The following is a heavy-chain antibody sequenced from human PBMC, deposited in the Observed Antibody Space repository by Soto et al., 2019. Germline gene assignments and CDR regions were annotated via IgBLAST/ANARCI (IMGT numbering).Heavy chain of an antibody. CDR3: ARVLYYYDSSGFDP. CDR2: INAGNGNT. CDR1: GYTFTSYA. V-gene: IGHV1-3*01. Sequence: VSVKVSCKASGYTFTSYAMHWVRQAPGQRLEWMGWINAGNGNTKYSQKFQGRVTITRDTSASTAYMELSSLRSEDTAVYYCARVLYYYDSSGFDPWGQGTLVTVSS. J-gene: IGHJ5*02. D-gene: IGHD3-22*01.